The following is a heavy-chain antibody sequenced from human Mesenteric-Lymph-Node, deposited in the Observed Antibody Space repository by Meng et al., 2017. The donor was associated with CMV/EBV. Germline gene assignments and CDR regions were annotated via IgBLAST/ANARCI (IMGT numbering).Heavy chain of an antibody. J-gene: IGHJ6*02. Sequence: GESLKISCAASGFTFSRYWMSWVRQAPGKRQEWVANIKKDGSEKYYVDSVKGRFTMSRDNAKNSVYLQMNSLRAEDTAVYYCARGSFEVRGIIPYYYDGMDVWGQGTTVTVSS. CDR3: ARGSFEVRGIIPYYYDGMDV. V-gene: IGHV3-7*04. CDR1: GFTFSRYW. D-gene: IGHD3-10*01. CDR2: IKKDGSEK.